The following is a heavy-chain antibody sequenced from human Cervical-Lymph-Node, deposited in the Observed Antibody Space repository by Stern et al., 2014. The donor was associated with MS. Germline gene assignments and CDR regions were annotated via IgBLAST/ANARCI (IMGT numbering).Heavy chain of an antibody. CDR2: ISYDGSSQ. Sequence: VQLVESGGGGVQPGRSLRLSCATSGFTFGRHSMHWVRQVPGKGLEWVAIISYDGSSQHYADSVKGRFTISRDNSNNTLYLQMNSLRIEDTAMYYCARPAAARYFDYWGQGSQVTVSS. CDR1: GFTFGRHS. CDR3: ARPAAARYFDY. J-gene: IGHJ4*02. V-gene: IGHV3-30-3*01. D-gene: IGHD6-25*01.